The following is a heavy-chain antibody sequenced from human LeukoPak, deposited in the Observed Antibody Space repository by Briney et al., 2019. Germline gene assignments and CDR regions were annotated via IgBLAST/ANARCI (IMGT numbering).Heavy chain of an antibody. J-gene: IGHJ5*02. CDR2: INPNSGGT. CDR3: ARAGSAMYYYDSRGYYSFPWFDP. CDR1: GYTFTGYY. D-gene: IGHD3-22*01. V-gene: IGHV1-2*02. Sequence: ASVKVSCKASGYTFTGYYMHWVRQAPGQGLEWMGWINPNSGGTNYAQKFQGRVAMTRDTSISTAYMELSRLRSDDTAVYYCARAGSAMYYYDSRGYYSFPWFDPWGQGTLVTVSS.